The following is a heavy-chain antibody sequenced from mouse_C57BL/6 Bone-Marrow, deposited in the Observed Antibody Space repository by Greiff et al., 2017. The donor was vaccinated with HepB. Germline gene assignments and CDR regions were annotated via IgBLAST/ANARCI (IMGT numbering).Heavy chain of an antibody. CDR2: ISNGGGST. V-gene: IGHV5-12*01. Sequence: EVKLMESGGGLVQPGGSLKLSCAASGFTFSDYYMYWVRQTPEKRLEWVAYISNGGGSTYYPDTVKGRFTISRDNAKNTLYLQMSRLKSEDTAMYYCARRFYYSKRGAMDYWGQGTSVTVSS. CDR3: ARRFYYSKRGAMDY. CDR1: GFTFSDYY. D-gene: IGHD2-1*01. J-gene: IGHJ4*01.